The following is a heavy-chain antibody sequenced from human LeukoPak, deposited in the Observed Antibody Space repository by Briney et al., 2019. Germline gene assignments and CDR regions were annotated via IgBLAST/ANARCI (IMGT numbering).Heavy chain of an antibody. CDR1: GGTFSINA. J-gene: IGHJ3*02. CDR2: ITPMSETP. Sequence: SVKVSCKASGGTFSINAITWVRQAPGQGLEWMGGITPMSETPKYTQKFQGRVTIATDESTNTAYMELSSLRSEDTAVYYCARDKNSGECVSNSCYGVWPLDIWGQGTMVSVSS. CDR3: ARDKNSGECVSNSCYGVWPLDI. D-gene: IGHD2-2*01. V-gene: IGHV1-69*05.